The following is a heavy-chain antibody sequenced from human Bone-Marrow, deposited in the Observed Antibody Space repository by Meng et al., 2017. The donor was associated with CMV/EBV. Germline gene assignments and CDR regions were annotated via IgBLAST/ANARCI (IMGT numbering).Heavy chain of an antibody. Sequence: ESLKISCTVSGGSISSSSYYWGWIRQPPGKGLEWIGSIYYSGSTYYNPSLKSRVTISVDTSKNQFSLKLSSVTAADTAVYYCARGRAAGYYYYYGMDVWGQGTTVTVSS. CDR2: IYYSGST. V-gene: IGHV4-39*07. CDR1: GGSISSSSYY. J-gene: IGHJ6*02. D-gene: IGHD6-13*01. CDR3: ARGRAAGYYYYYGMDV.